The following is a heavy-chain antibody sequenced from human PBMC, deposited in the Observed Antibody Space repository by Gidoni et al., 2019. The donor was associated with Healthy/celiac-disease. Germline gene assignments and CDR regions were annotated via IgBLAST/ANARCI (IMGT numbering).Heavy chain of an antibody. D-gene: IGHD3-10*01. J-gene: IGHJ6*02. CDR1: GGSFSGYY. V-gene: IGHV4-34*01. Sequence: QVQLQQWGAGLLKPSETLSLTCAVYGGSFSGYYWSWIRQPPGKGLEWIGEINHSGSTNYNPSLKSRVTISVDTSKNQFSLKLSSVTAADTAVYYCARAGWFGELLWYFSKYYYGMDVWGQGTTVTVSS. CDR2: INHSGST. CDR3: ARAGWFGELLWYFSKYYYGMDV.